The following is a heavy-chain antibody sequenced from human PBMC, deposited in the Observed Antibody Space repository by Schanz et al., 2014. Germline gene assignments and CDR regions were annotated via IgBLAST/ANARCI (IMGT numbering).Heavy chain of an antibody. D-gene: IGHD2-2*02. CDR3: AGTYCSSTSCYTGYYYMDV. CDR2: IIPILGIA. Sequence: QLQLVQSGAEVKKPGSSVKVSCKASGGTFSSYTISWVRQAPGQGLEWMGRIIPILGIANYAQNFQGRVTITADKSTRTAYMELTSLRSEDTAVYYCAGTYCSSTSCYTGYYYMDVWGKGTTVTVSS. CDR1: GGTFSSYT. J-gene: IGHJ6*03. V-gene: IGHV1-69*02.